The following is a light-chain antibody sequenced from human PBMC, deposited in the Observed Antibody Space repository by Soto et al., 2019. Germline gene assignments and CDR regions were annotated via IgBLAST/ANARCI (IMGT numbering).Light chain of an antibody. CDR1: QRLSSSS. Sequence: EIVLTQSPGTLSLSPGERAALSCRASQRLSSSSLAWYQQKPGQAPRLLIFRASNKATGIPDRFSGSGSGTEFILTISELEPEDSGIYHCHQHGGSPETFGQGTKVEVK. CDR2: RAS. V-gene: IGKV3-20*01. CDR3: HQHGGSPET. J-gene: IGKJ1*01.